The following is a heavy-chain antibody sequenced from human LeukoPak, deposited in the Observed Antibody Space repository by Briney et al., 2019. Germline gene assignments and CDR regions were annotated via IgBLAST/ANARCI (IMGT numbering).Heavy chain of an antibody. J-gene: IGHJ6*03. CDR2: INPSGST. V-gene: IGHV4-34*01. CDR1: GGSFSGYH. Sequence: SETLSLTCAVYGGSFSGYHWTWIRQSPGKGLEWIGDINPSGSTYYNPSLKSRLTISVDTSKNQFSLKLRSVTAADTAVYYCARGRHDITMIVVVMTSVSYYLDVWGKGTTVTVS. CDR3: ARGRHDITMIVVVMTSVSYYLDV. D-gene: IGHD3-22*01.